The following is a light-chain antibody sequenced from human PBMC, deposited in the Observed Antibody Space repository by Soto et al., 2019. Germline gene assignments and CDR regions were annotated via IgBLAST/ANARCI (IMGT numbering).Light chain of an antibody. J-gene: IGKJ1*01. V-gene: IGKV3-11*01. CDR1: QSVSKS. Sequence: EIVLTQSPATLSLSPGERATLSCRASQSVSKSLAWYQQKPGQAPRLLIYTTSNRATGIPARFSGSGSRTDFTLTISSLEPEDFAVYYCYQYDTSPWTFGQGTKVDIK. CDR2: TTS. CDR3: YQYDTSPWT.